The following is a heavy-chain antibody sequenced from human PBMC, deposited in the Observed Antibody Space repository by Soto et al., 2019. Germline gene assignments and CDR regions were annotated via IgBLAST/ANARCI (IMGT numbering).Heavy chain of an antibody. V-gene: IGHV4-39*01. CDR2: ASYSGRT. J-gene: IGHJ6*03. Sequence: QLQLRESGPGLVKPSETLSLTCTVSGGSFTSGAFYWGWIRQPPGKGLEGIGSASYSGRTYYSPSLNSRATIFVDTARNQFSLRLSSVTAADTAVYYCARPLYLFPSSYSYHYMDVWGRGTTVTVSS. CDR3: ARPLYLFPSSYSYHYMDV. CDR1: GGSFTSGAFY. D-gene: IGHD3-22*01.